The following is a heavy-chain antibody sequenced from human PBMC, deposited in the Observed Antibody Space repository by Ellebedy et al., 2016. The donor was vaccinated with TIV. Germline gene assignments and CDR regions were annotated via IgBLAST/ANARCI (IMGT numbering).Heavy chain of an antibody. CDR3: ATDGSYGDFRSPAHAFEH. V-gene: IGHV3-7*01. J-gene: IGHJ3*01. CDR2: INQDGSDK. D-gene: IGHD4-17*01. CDR1: RFSFSSYW. Sequence: GESLKISCAASRFSFSSYWMSWVRQSPGKGLEWVANINQDGSDKYYVDSVKGRFTISRDNAKNSLYLQMNSLRAEDTAVYYCATDGSYGDFRSPAHAFEHWGQGTMVSVSS.